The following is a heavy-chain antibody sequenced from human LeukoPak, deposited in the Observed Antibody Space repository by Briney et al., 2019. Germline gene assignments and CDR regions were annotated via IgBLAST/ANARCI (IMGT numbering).Heavy chain of an antibody. Sequence: ASVKVSCKASGYTFTSYYMHWVRQAPGQGLEWMGIINPSGGSTSYAQKFQGRVTMTRNTSISTAYMELSSLRSEDTAVYYCARANYYGSGSYYTSHFDLWGRGTLVTVSS. CDR1: GYTFTSYY. V-gene: IGHV1-46*01. CDR3: ARANYYGSGSYYTSHFDL. CDR2: INPSGGST. J-gene: IGHJ2*01. D-gene: IGHD3-10*01.